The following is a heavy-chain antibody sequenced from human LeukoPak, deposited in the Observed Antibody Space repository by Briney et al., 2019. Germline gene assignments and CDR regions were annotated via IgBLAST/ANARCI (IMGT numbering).Heavy chain of an antibody. D-gene: IGHD2-15*01. CDR3: ARERRYCSGSSCYDFDC. CDR1: GGSISSGPYY. J-gene: IGHJ4*02. Sequence: TLSLTCTVSGGSISSGPYYWTWIRQPAGKGLEWIGRIYTSGSPNYNPSLKSRVTISIDTSKNQFSLKLSPVTAADTAVYYCARERRYCSGSSCYDFDCWGQGTLVTVSP. V-gene: IGHV4-61*02. CDR2: IYTSGSP.